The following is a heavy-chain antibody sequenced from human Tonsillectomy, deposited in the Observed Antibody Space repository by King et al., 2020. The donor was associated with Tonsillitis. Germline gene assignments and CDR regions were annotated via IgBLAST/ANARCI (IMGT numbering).Heavy chain of an antibody. CDR3: ARNGYTSGWYRG. Sequence: VQLVASGGGLIQPGGSLRLSCAVYGFTVSSNYISWVRQAPGKGLEWGSVIYSGGSTYYADSVKGRFTISRDNYKNTLYLQMNSMRAEDTAVYYCARNGYTSGWYRGWGQGTLVTVSS. D-gene: IGHD6-19*01. CDR1: GFTVSSNY. CDR2: IYSGGST. V-gene: IGHV3-53*01. J-gene: IGHJ4*02.